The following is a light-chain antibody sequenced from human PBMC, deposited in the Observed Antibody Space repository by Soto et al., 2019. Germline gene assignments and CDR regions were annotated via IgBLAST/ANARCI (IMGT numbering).Light chain of an antibody. CDR1: QSVSNY. Sequence: EIVLTQSPATRSLSPGERATLSCRASQSVSNYLAWYQQKSGKAPRLLIFNPSNRATGIPARFSGSGSGAEFTLTISSLEPEDFAVYYCQQHSNWPPFTFGPGTKVDI. J-gene: IGKJ3*01. CDR2: NPS. V-gene: IGKV3-11*01. CDR3: QQHSNWPPFT.